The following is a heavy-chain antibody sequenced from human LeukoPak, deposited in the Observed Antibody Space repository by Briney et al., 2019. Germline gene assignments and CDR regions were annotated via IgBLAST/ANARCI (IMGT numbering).Heavy chain of an antibody. V-gene: IGHV4-4*07. J-gene: IGHJ4*02. CDR3: ARDPRIAGDYFDY. CDR1: GGSISSYY. D-gene: IGHD1-14*01. Sequence: SETLSLTCTVSGGSISSYYWSWIRQPAGKGLEWIGRIYTSGSTNYNPPLKSRVTMSVDTSKNQFSLKLSSVTAADTAVYYCARDPRIAGDYFDYWGQGTLVTVSS. CDR2: IYTSGST.